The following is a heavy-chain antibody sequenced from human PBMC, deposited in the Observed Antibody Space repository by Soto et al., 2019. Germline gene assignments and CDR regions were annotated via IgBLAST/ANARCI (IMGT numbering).Heavy chain of an antibody. Sequence: GGSLRLSCAASGFTFSSYAMSWVRQAPGKGLEWVSGISGSGGITYYADSVRGRFTISRDNSKNTLYLQMSSLRAEDTAVYYCAKRIIAAGPFDYWGQGTLVTSPQ. CDR3: AKRIIAAGPFDY. CDR2: ISGSGGIT. D-gene: IGHD6-13*01. V-gene: IGHV3-23*01. J-gene: IGHJ4*02. CDR1: GFTFSSYA.